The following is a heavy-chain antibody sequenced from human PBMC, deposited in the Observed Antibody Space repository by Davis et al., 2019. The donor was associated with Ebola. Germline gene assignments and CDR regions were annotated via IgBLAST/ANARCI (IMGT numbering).Heavy chain of an antibody. V-gene: IGHV3-74*01. CDR2: INSDGSST. J-gene: IGHJ4*02. CDR1: GFTFSSYS. CDR3: ARGVLSSG. Sequence: GESLKISCAASGFTFSSYSMNWVRQAPGKGLVWVSRINSDGSSTSYADSVKGRFTISRDNAKNTLYLQMNSLRAEDTAVYYCARGVLSSGWGKGTLVTVSS. D-gene: IGHD6-19*01.